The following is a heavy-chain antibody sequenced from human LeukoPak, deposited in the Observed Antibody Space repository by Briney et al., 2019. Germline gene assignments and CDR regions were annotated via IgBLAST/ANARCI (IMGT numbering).Heavy chain of an antibody. J-gene: IGHJ4*02. V-gene: IGHV3-7*01. D-gene: IGHD4-11*01. CDR2: IEQDGGEK. Sequence: PGGSLRLSCAASGFSFSSYWMSWVRQAPGKGPEWVANIEQDGGEKYHVDSVKGRFTISRDNAKNSLYLQMNSLRVEDTAVYYCAREDHSNYNYWGQGTLVTVSS. CDR1: GFSFSSYW. CDR3: AREDHSNYNY.